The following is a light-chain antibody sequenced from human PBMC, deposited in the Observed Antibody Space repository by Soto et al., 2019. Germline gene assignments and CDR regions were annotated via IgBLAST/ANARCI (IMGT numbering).Light chain of an antibody. CDR1: QTISSN. Sequence: EIVMAQSPATLSVSPGERAMLSCRSSQTISSNLAWYQQKPGQAPRLLIYGASARATGVPARFSGSASGTEFTLTISSLQSEDFAVYYCQQYNNWPPWTFGQGTKVDI. V-gene: IGKV3-15*01. CDR3: QQYNNWPPWT. J-gene: IGKJ1*01. CDR2: GAS.